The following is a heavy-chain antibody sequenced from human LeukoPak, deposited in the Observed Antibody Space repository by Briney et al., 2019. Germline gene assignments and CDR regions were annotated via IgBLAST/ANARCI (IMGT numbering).Heavy chain of an antibody. J-gene: IGHJ4*02. D-gene: IGHD3-22*01. CDR2: IYPGDSDT. V-gene: IGHV5-51*01. CDR3: ARRLTYYDDYRPYFDY. Sequence: GESLKISCKGSGYSFTTYWIGWVRQMPGKGLEWMGIIYPGDSDTRYSPSFQGQVTISADKSISTAYLQWSSLKASDTAMYYCARRLTYYDDYRPYFDYWGQGTLVTVSS. CDR1: GYSFTTYW.